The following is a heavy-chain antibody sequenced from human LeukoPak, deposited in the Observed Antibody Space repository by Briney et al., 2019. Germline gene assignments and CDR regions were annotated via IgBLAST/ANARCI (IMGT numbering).Heavy chain of an antibody. CDR1: GYTFTNYG. CDR2: IGRNNGNT. V-gene: IGHV1-18*01. Sequence: ASVKVSCKASGYTFTNYGITWVRQAPGQGREWMGWIGRNNGNTKFAQKLQGRVTMTTDTSTTTAYMELRSLRSDDTAVYFCARDRGDYYFDYWGQGTLVSVSS. J-gene: IGHJ4*02. CDR3: ARDRGDYYFDY. D-gene: IGHD6-25*01.